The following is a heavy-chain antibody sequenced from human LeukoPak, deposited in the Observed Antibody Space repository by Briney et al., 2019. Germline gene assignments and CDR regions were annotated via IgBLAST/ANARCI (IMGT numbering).Heavy chain of an antibody. CDR1: GFTLSTYA. CDR3: AKSPSGTNMVRGVIITYGASYYFDY. J-gene: IGHJ4*02. D-gene: IGHD3-10*01. V-gene: IGHV3-23*01. CDR2: TSSSDAGT. Sequence: PGGSLRLSCAASGFTLSTYAMSWVRQTPGKGLEWVAATSSSDAGTYHADSVRGRFTISRDNSKNTLYLQMNSLRAEDAAVYYCAKSPSGTNMVRGVIITYGASYYFDYWGQGTLVTVSS.